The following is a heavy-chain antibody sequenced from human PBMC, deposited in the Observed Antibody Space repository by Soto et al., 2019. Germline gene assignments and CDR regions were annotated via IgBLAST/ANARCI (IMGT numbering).Heavy chain of an antibody. D-gene: IGHD7-27*01. CDR1: GGSISSGGYS. Sequence: PSETLSLTCAVFGGSISSGGYSWSWIRQPPGKGLEWIGYIYHSGSTYYNPSLKSRVTISVDRSKNQFSLKLSSVTAADTAVYYCASARWGFYYYYGMDVWGQGTTVTVSS. J-gene: IGHJ6*02. CDR3: ASARWGFYYYYGMDV. V-gene: IGHV4-30-2*01. CDR2: IYHSGST.